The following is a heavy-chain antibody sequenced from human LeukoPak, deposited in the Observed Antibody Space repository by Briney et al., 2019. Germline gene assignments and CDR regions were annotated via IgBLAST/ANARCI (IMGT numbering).Heavy chain of an antibody. Sequence: GGSLRLSCAASGFTFSSYEMNWVRQAPGKGLEWVSYISSSGSTRYYADSVKGRFTISRDNAKNTLYLQMNSLRAEDTAVYYCARAATRDYWGQGTLVTVSS. J-gene: IGHJ4*02. CDR3: ARAATRDY. D-gene: IGHD1-26*01. CDR1: GFTFSSYE. V-gene: IGHV3-48*03. CDR2: ISSSGSTR.